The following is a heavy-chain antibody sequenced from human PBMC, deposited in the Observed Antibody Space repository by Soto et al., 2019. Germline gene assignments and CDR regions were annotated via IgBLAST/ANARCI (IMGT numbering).Heavy chain of an antibody. CDR1: GFTFSSYS. CDR3: ARDYGSGYYGMDV. CDR2: ISSSSSYI. D-gene: IGHD3-10*01. V-gene: IGHV3-21*01. Sequence: GGSLRLFCAASGFTFSSYSMNWVRQAPGKGLEWVSSISSSSSYIYYADSVKGRFTISRDNAKNSLYLQMNSLRAEDTAVYYCARDYGSGYYGMDVWGQGTTVTVSS. J-gene: IGHJ6*02.